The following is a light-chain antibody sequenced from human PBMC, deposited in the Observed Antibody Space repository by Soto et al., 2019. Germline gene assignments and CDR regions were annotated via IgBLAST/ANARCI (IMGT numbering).Light chain of an antibody. CDR1: SSDVGSYNL. Sequence: QYALTQPASVSGSPGQSITISCTGTSSDVGSYNLVSWYQQHPGKAPKLMIYEGSKRPSGVSNRFSGSKSANTASLTISGLQAEDEADYYCCSYAGTSTYVFGTGTKVTVL. CDR2: EGS. J-gene: IGLJ1*01. V-gene: IGLV2-23*01. CDR3: CSYAGTSTYV.